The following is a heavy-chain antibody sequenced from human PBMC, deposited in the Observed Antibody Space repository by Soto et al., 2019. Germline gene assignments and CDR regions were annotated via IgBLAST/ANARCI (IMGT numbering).Heavy chain of an antibody. V-gene: IGHV1-69*04. CDR1: GGTFSSYT. CDR3: ARDSSSWYIPLDY. D-gene: IGHD6-13*01. CDR2: IIPILGIA. Sequence: SVKVSCKASGGTFSSYTISWVRQAPGQGLEWMGRIIPILGIANYAQKFQGRVTITADKSTSTAYMELSSLRSEDTAVYYCARDSSSWYIPLDYWGQGTLVTVSS. J-gene: IGHJ4*02.